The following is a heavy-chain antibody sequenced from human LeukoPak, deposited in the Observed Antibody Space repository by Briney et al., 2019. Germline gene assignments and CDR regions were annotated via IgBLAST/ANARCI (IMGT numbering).Heavy chain of an antibody. CDR1: GFTFSNAW. CDR3: TTDPDSYGSDGDLYDY. Sequence: GGSLRLSCAASGFTFSNAWMSWVRQAPGKGLEWAGRIKSKTDGGTTDYAAPVKGRFTISRDDSKNTLYLQMNSLKTEDTAVYYCTTDPDSYGSDGDLYDYWGQGTLVTVSS. V-gene: IGHV3-15*01. D-gene: IGHD5-18*01. CDR2: IKSKTDGGTT. J-gene: IGHJ4*02.